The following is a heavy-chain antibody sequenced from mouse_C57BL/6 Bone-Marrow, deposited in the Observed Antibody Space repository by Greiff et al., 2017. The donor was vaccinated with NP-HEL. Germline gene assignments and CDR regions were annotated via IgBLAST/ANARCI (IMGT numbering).Heavy chain of an antibody. J-gene: IGHJ2*01. D-gene: IGHD1-1*01. Sequence: QVQLQESGAELARPGASVKLSCKASGYTFTSYGISWVKQRTGQGLEWIGEIYPRSGNTYYNEKFKGKATLTADKSSSTAYMELRSLTTEDSAVYFCARGEYYGSQYYFDYWGQGTTLTVSS. CDR2: IYPRSGNT. CDR1: GYTFTSYG. CDR3: ARGEYYGSQYYFDY. V-gene: IGHV1-81*01.